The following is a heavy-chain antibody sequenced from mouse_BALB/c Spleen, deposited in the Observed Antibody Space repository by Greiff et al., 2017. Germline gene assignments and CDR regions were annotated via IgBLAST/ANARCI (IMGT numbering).Heavy chain of an antibody. Sequence: ASGPGLVTPSQSLSLTCSVTGYSLTRVYSWSWIRPLPGNKLEWMGYISYDGSNNYNPSLKNRISITRNTSKNQFFLKLNSETTENTATYYCAGVYYRYYAMDYWGQGTSVTVSS. V-gene: IGHV3-6*02. J-gene: IGHJ4*01. CDR2: ISYDGSN. CDR1: GYSLTRVYS. D-gene: IGHD2-14*01. CDR3: AGVYYRYYAMDY.